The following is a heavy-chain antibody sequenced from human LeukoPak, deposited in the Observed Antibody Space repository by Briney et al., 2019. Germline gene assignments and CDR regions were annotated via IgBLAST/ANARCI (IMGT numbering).Heavy chain of an antibody. Sequence: GGSLRLSCADSGFTFSSYTMNWVRQAPGKGLEWVSGISSMGVSTYYADSVKGRFTISRDNSKNTLYLQMDSLGTEDTAVYYCARGVEPLAANTLAYWGQGTLVTVSS. CDR1: GFTFSSYT. D-gene: IGHD1-14*01. J-gene: IGHJ4*02. CDR2: ISSMGVST. V-gene: IGHV3-23*01. CDR3: ARGVEPLAANTLAY.